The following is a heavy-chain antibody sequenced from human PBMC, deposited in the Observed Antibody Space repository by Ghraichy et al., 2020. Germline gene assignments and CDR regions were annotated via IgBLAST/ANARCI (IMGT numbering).Heavy chain of an antibody. D-gene: IGHD3-9*01. CDR3: ARDMSPSTAVLRYFDWFHYGTDV. CDR2: IKQDGSEK. Sequence: LSLTCAASGFTFSSYWMSWVRQAPGKGLEWVANIKQDGSEKYYVDSVKGRFTISRDNAKNSLYLQMNSLRAEDTAVYYCARDMSPSTAVLRYFDWFHYGTDVWGQGTTVTVSS. J-gene: IGHJ6*02. V-gene: IGHV3-7*01. CDR1: GFTFSSYW.